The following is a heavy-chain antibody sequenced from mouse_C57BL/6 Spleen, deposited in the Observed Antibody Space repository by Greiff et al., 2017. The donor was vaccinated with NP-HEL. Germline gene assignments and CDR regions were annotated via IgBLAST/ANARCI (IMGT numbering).Heavy chain of an antibody. J-gene: IGHJ1*03. D-gene: IGHD1-1*01. Sequence: VQLQQPGAELVRPGTSVKLSCKASGYTFTSYWMHWVKQRPGQGLEWIGVIDPSDSYTNYNQKFKGKATLTVDTSSSTAYMQLSSLTSEDSAVYYCARGEFYYYGSSYNWYFDVWGTGTTVTVSS. V-gene: IGHV1-59*01. CDR3: ARGEFYYYGSSYNWYFDV. CDR1: GYTFTSYW. CDR2: IDPSDSYT.